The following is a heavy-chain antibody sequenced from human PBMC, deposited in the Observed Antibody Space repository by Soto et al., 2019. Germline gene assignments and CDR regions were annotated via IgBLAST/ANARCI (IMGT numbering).Heavy chain of an antibody. CDR3: EKSRAGSSWYEGDS. CDR1: GFTFSSYG. CDR2: ISNEGDYQ. D-gene: IGHD6-13*01. V-gene: IGHV3-30*18. J-gene: IGHJ4*02. Sequence: QVHLVESGGGVVQPGRSLRLSCAASGFTFSSYGMQWVRQAPGKGLEWMAVISNEGDYQYYADSVKGRFTISRDNSKNTLYLQMDTLRPEDTGVYFCEKSRAGSSWYEGDSWGQGTLVTVSS.